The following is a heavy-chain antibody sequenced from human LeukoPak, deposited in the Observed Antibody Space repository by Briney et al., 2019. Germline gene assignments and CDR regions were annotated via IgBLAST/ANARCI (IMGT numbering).Heavy chain of an antibody. CDR2: IYPGDSDT. CDR3: ARQMATVGDDSFDI. V-gene: IGHV5-51*01. J-gene: IGHJ3*02. Sequence: GESLKISCKGSGYSFASYWIGWVRQMPGKGLEWMGIIYPGDSDTRYSPSFQGQVTISADKSISTAYLQWSTLKASDTAMYYCARQMATVGDDSFDIWGQGTMVTVSS. D-gene: IGHD5-24*01. CDR1: GYSFASYW.